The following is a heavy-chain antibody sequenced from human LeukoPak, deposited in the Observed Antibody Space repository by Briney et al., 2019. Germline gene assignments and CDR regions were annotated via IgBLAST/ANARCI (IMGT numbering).Heavy chain of an antibody. J-gene: IGHJ6*03. V-gene: IGHV4-4*07. CDR2: IYASGSI. Sequence: PSETLSLTCTVSGGSISSYYWSWIRQPAGKGLEWIGRIYASGSINYNPSLKSRVTISVDTSKNQFSLKLSSVTAADTAVYYCATSRSVVVPPDYYYYYYMDVWGKGTTVTVSS. D-gene: IGHD2-2*01. CDR3: ATSRSVVVPPDYYYYYYMDV. CDR1: GGSISSYY.